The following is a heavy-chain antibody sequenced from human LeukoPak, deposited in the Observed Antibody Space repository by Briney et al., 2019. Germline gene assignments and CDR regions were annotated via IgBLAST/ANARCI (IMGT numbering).Heavy chain of an antibody. D-gene: IGHD3-3*01. CDR3: ARQTRAYYDFWSGQYYFDY. CDR1: GYSFTSYW. Sequence: GESLKISCKGSGYSFTSYWIGWVRQMPGKGLQWMGIIYPGDSDARYSPSFQGQVTISADKSISTAYLQWSSLKASDTAMYYCARQTRAYYDFWSGQYYFDYWGQGTLVTVSS. J-gene: IGHJ4*02. CDR2: IYPGDSDA. V-gene: IGHV5-51*01.